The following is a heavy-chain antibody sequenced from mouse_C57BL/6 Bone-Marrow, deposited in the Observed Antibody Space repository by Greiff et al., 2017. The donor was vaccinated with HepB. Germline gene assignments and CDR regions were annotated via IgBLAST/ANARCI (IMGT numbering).Heavy chain of an antibody. J-gene: IGHJ4*01. CDR1: GYTFTSYW. V-gene: IGHV1-55*01. D-gene: IGHD1-1*01. CDR2: IYPGSGST. CDR3: ARCSSYAMDY. Sequence: QVHVKQPGAELVKPGASVKMSCKASGYTFTSYWITWVKQRPRQGLEWIGDIYPGSGSTNYNEKFKSKATLTVDTSSSTADMQLSSLTSEDSAVYYCARCSSYAMDYWGQGTSVTVSS.